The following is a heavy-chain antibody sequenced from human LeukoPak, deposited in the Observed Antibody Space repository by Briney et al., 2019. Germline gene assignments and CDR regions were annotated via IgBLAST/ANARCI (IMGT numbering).Heavy chain of an antibody. CDR3: ARVLVGATFDY. CDR2: INPSGGST. V-gene: IGHV1-46*03. D-gene: IGHD1-26*01. J-gene: IGHJ4*02. Sequence: ASVKLSYSASGYTFTSYYMHWVRQSAGQGLEWMGIINPSGGSTSYAQKFQGRVTMTRDTSTSTVYMELSSLRSEDTAVYYCARVLVGATFDYWGQGTLVTVSS. CDR1: GYTFTSYY.